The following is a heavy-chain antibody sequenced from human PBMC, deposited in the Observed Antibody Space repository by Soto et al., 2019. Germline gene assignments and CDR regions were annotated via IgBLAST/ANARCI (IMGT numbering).Heavy chain of an antibody. CDR2: MNPNSGNT. J-gene: IGHJ5*01. Sequence: QVQLVQSGAEVKKPGASVKVSCKASGYTFTSYDINWVRQAPGQGLEWMGWMNPNSGNTGYAQKFQGRVTMTRNTSIKNCYMEVSSLRSEEPAVDYCARVRRGLPYNWFDPWGQGTLVRVSS. V-gene: IGHV1-8*01. CDR3: ARVRRGLPYNWFDP. D-gene: IGHD1-26*01. CDR1: GYTFTSYD.